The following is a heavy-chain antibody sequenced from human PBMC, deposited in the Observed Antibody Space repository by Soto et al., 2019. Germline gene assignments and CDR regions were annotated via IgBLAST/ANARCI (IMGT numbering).Heavy chain of an antibody. CDR3: ARDFAYFDS. V-gene: IGHV4-61*01. CDR2: VYHTGRT. Sequence: SETLSLTCTVSGGSFKSGSYSWSWIRQPPGKGLEWIGYVYHTGRTSYNPSLKGRVSISMDTSKNQFSLNLDSVTAADTAVYFCARDFAYFDSWGQGTLVTVSS. D-gene: IGHD3-3*01. CDR1: GGSFKSGSYS. J-gene: IGHJ4*02.